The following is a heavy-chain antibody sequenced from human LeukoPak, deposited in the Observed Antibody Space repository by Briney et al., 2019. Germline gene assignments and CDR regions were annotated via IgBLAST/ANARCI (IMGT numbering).Heavy chain of an antibody. CDR1: GGSISSSSYY. J-gene: IGHJ4*02. D-gene: IGHD3-10*01. CDR2: IYYSGST. CDR3: ARETYGSGTGN. V-gene: IGHV4-39*07. Sequence: PSETLSLTCTVSGGSISSSSYYWGWIRQPPGKGLEWIGSIYYSGSTYYNPSLKSRVTISVDTSKNQFSLKLSSVTAADTAVYYCARETYGSGTGNWGQGTLVTVSS.